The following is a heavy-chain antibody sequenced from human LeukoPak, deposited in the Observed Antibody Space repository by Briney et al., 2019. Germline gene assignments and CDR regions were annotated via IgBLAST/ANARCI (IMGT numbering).Heavy chain of an antibody. CDR3: AIVGESYYMAFDP. V-gene: IGHV4-39*07. CDR2: IYYSGST. Sequence: PSETLSLTCTVSGGSISSSSYYWGWIRQPPGKGLEWIGSIYYSGSTYYNPSLKSRATISVDTSKNQFSLKLSPVTAADTAVYYCAIVGESYYMAFDPWGQGTLVTVSS. J-gene: IGHJ5*02. CDR1: GGSISSSSYY. D-gene: IGHD3-10*01.